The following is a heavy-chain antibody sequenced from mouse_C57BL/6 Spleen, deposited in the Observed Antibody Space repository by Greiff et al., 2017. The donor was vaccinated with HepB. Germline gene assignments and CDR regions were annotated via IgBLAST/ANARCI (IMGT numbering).Heavy chain of an antibody. J-gene: IGHJ4*01. Sequence: VQLQQSGAELVKPGASVKISCKASGYAFSSYWMNWVKQRPGKGLEWIGQIFPGDGDPNYNGKFKGKAPLTADKSASTAYMQLSSLTSEDSAVYFCARSNWDVRAMDYWGQGTSVTVSS. D-gene: IGHD4-1*01. CDR2: IFPGDGDP. CDR1: GYAFSSYW. CDR3: ARSNWDVRAMDY. V-gene: IGHV1-80*01.